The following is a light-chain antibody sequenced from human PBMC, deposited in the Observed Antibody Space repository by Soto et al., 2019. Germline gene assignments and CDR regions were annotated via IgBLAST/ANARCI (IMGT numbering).Light chain of an antibody. J-gene: IGKJ5*01. CDR1: EDISTW. Sequence: DIQMTQSPSSVSASVGDRVTITCRSSEDISTWLAWYQQKPGKAPKLLIYAAFSLQSGVPSRFSGSGSGTDFTLTISSLQPEDFAVYYCQQRQYWPPITFGQGTRLEIK. V-gene: IGKV1-12*01. CDR2: AAF. CDR3: QQRQYWPPIT.